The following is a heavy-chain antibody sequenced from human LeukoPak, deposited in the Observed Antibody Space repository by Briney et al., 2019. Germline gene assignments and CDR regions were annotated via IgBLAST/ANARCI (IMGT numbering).Heavy chain of an antibody. Sequence: SETLSLTCAVYGGSFSAYYWNWIRQPPAKGLEWIGEINHSGSTNYNPSLKSRVTISVDTSKNQFSPKLSSVTAADTAVYYCARGQIRGLGGNLGDWGQGTLVTVSS. CDR1: GGSFSAYY. CDR3: ARGQIRGLGGNLGD. V-gene: IGHV4-34*01. J-gene: IGHJ4*02. CDR2: INHSGST. D-gene: IGHD3-16*01.